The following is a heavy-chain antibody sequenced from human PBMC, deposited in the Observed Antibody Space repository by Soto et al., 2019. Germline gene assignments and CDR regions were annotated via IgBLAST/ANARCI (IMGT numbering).Heavy chain of an antibody. V-gene: IGHV4-39*01. J-gene: IGHJ4*02. CDR3: ARQDITTVRGVDY. Sequence: SETLSLTCTVSGGSISSSSYYWGWIRQPPGKGLEWIGSIYYIGSTYYNPSLKSRVTISVDTSKNQFSLKLSSVTAADTAVYYCARQDITTVRGVDYWGQGTLVTVSS. D-gene: IGHD3-10*01. CDR2: IYYIGST. CDR1: GGSISSSSYY.